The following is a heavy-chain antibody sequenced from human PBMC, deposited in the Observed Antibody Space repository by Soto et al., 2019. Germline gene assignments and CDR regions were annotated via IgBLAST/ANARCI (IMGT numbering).Heavy chain of an antibody. J-gene: IGHJ6*01. D-gene: IGHD4-17*01. V-gene: IGHV3-23*01. CDR2: ISGSGGST. Sequence: GGSLRLSCAASGFTFSSYAMSWVRQAPGKGLEWVSAISGSGGSTYYADSVKGRFTISRDNSKNTLYLQMNSLRAEDTAVYYCAKDTNTVTTVNYYYYYGMDVWGQGTTVTVSS. CDR3: AKDTNTVTTVNYYYYYGMDV. CDR1: GFTFSSYA.